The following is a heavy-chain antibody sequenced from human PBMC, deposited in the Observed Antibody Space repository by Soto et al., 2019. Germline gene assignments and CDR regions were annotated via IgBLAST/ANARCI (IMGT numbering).Heavy chain of an antibody. CDR1: GYTFTGYY. CDR3: ARSASSYCSSTSCYHDEY. D-gene: IGHD2-2*01. CDR2: INPNSGGT. J-gene: IGHJ4*02. V-gene: IGHV1-2*04. Sequence: GASVKVSCKASGYTFTGYYMHWVRQAPGQGLEWMGWINPNSGGTNYAQKFQGWVTMTRDTSISTAYMELSRLRSDDTAVYYCARSASSYCSSTSCYHDEYWGQGTLVTV.